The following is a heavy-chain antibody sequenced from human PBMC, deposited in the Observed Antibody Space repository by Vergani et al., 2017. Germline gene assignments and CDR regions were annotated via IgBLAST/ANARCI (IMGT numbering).Heavy chain of an antibody. D-gene: IGHD2-15*01. CDR2: IWYDGSNK. CDR3: ARSTPLGWFDP. J-gene: IGHJ5*02. CDR1: GFTFSSYG. V-gene: IGHV3-33*01. Sequence: QVQLVESGGGVVQPGRSLRLSCAASGFTFSSYGMHWVRQAPGKGLEWVAVIWYDGSNKYYADSVKGRFTSSRDNSKNTLYLQMNSMRAEDTAVYYCARSTPLGWFDPWGQGTLVTVSS.